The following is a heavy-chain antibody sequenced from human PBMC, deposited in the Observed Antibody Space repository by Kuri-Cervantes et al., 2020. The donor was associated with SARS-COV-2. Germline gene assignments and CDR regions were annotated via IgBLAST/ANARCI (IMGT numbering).Heavy chain of an antibody. D-gene: IGHD6-6*01. J-gene: IGHJ6*02. CDR1: GFTFSSYA. CDR3: ARGLVLIAARTYYYYYYGMDV. V-gene: IGHV3-33*08. CDR2: IWYDGSNK. Sequence: GESLKISCAASGFTFSSYAMHWVRQAPGRGQEWVAVIWYDGSNKYYADSVKGRFTISRDNSKNTLYLQTNSLRAEDTAVYYCARGLVLIAARTYYYYYYGMDVWGQGTPVTVSS.